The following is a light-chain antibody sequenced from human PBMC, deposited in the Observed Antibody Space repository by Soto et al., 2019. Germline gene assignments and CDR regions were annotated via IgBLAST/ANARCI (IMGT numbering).Light chain of an antibody. CDR3: CSYAGSSTFAYV. J-gene: IGLJ1*01. Sequence: QSALTQPASVSGPPGQSITISCTGTTSDFGSYNLVSWYQQHPGKAPKLMIYEGSKRPSGVSNRFSGSKSGNTASLTISGLQAEDEADYYCCSYAGSSTFAYVFGTGTKVT. V-gene: IGLV2-23*03. CDR1: TSDFGSYNL. CDR2: EGS.